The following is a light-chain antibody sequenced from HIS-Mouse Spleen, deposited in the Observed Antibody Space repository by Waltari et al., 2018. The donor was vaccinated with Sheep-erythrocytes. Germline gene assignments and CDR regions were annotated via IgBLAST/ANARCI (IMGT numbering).Light chain of an antibody. CDR1: NIGSKS. V-gene: IGLV3-21*02. Sequence: SYVLTQPPSVSVAPGQTARITCGGNNIGSKSVHWYQQKPGQAPVLVGYDDSARPSGIPERFAGANSGTTATLTISRVEAGDEADYYCQVWDSSSDHWVFGGGTKLTVL. J-gene: IGLJ3*02. CDR3: QVWDSSSDHWV. CDR2: DDS.